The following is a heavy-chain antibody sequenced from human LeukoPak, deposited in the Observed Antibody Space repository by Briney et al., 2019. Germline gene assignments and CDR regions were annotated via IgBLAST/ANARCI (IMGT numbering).Heavy chain of an antibody. CDR3: ASHPWRSGRYYFDY. CDR1: GSTFSNYW. V-gene: IGHV3-7*01. Sequence: GGSLRLSCAASGSTFSNYWMSWVRQAPGKGLEWVANIKQDGSEKYYVDSVKGRFTISRDNAKNSLYLQMNSLRADDTAVYYCASHPWRSGRYYFDYWGQGTLVTVSS. D-gene: IGHD3-10*01. J-gene: IGHJ4*02. CDR2: IKQDGSEK.